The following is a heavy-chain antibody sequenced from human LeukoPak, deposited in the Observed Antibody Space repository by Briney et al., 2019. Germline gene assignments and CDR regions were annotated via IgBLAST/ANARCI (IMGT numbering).Heavy chain of an antibody. Sequence: SETLSLTCTVSGGSVSNGSYYWSWIRQPPGKGLEWIGYIYYSGSTNYNPSLKSRVTISVDTSKNQFSLKLSSVTAADTAVYYCARGARDIVSFDPWGQGTLVTVSS. J-gene: IGHJ5*02. CDR2: IYYSGST. CDR1: GGSVSNGSYY. D-gene: IGHD5/OR15-5a*01. V-gene: IGHV4-61*01. CDR3: ARGARDIVSFDP.